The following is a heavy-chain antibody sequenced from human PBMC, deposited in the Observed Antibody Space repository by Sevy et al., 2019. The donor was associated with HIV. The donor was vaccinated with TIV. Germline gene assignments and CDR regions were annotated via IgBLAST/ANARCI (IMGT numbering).Heavy chain of an antibody. J-gene: IGHJ4*02. CDR3: AKGNSGSFDY. CDR1: GFSFSNYW. CDR2: IKQDESER. Sequence: GGSLRLSCAASGFSFSNYWMNWVRQAPGKGLEWVANIKQDESERYYVASVKGRFTISRDNAKNSVYLEINSLRPDDTAIYYCAKGNSGSFDYWGQGTLVTVSS. D-gene: IGHD3-10*01. V-gene: IGHV3-7*01.